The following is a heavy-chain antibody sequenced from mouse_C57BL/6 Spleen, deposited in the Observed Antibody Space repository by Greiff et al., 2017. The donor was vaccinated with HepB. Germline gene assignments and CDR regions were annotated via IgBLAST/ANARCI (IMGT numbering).Heavy chain of an antibody. CDR2: IYPRSGNT. J-gene: IGHJ4*01. D-gene: IGHD3-3*01. CDR1: GYTFTSYG. Sequence: VHLVESGAELARPGASVKLSCKASGYTFTSYGISWVKQRTGQGLEWIGEIYPRSGNTYYNEKFKGKATLTADKSSSTAYMELRSLTSEDSAVYFSAREGDSYAMDYWGQGPSDTVSS. CDR3: AREGDSYAMDY. V-gene: IGHV1-81*01.